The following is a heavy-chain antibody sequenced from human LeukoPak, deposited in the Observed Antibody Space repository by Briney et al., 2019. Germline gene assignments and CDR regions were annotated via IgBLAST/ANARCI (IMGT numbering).Heavy chain of an antibody. CDR3: AKAGVVVPGAYFDY. CDR1: GFTFCNYG. V-gene: IGHV3-30*02. CDR2: IRYDGSNK. J-gene: IGHJ4*02. D-gene: IGHD2-2*01. Sequence: GGSLRLSRAASGFTFCNYGMHWVRQAPGKGLEWVAFIRYDGSNKYYADSVKGRLTISRDNSKNTLYLQMNSLRAEDTAVYYCAKAGVVVPGAYFDYWGQGTLVSVSS.